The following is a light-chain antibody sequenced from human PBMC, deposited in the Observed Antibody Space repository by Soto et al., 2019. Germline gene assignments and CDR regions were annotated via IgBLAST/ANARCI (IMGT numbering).Light chain of an antibody. Sequence: VVTQEPSLTVSPGGTVSLTCASNTGVVTSSHYANWFQQKPGQPPRSLIYSTSNKHSWTPARISGSLLGGKAALTLSGVQPEDEADYYCLLFYGGTQPWVFGGGTKVTVL. V-gene: IGLV7-43*01. CDR2: STS. CDR1: TGVVTSSHY. J-gene: IGLJ3*02. CDR3: LLFYGGTQPWV.